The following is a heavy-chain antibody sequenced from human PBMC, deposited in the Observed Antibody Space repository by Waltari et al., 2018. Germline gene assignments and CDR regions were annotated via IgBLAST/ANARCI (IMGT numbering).Heavy chain of an antibody. CDR1: GYTFTDYY. CDR3: ARMDRYYYTMDV. Sequence: QVQVLQSGAELEKPGASVKVSCKASGYTFTDYYMFCVRQAPGQGLEWMGWINPNNGDTSYAQKFRGRVTMTRDTSISTAYMELNRLTSDDTAVYYCARMDRYYYTMDVWGQGTTVTVSS. CDR2: INPNNGDT. V-gene: IGHV1-2*02. J-gene: IGHJ6*02. D-gene: IGHD2-2*03.